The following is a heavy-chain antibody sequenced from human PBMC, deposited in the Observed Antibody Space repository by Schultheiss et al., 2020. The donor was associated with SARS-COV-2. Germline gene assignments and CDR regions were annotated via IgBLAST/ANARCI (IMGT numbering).Heavy chain of an antibody. CDR3: ARYAGYYGSGSFEFDY. V-gene: IGHV3-23*01. D-gene: IGHD3-10*01. CDR1: GFTFSSYS. CDR2: ISGSGGST. Sequence: GGSLRLSCAASGFTFSSYSMNWVRQAPGKGLEWVSAISGSGGSTYYADSVKGRFTISRDNSKNTLYLQMNSLRAEDTAVYYCARYAGYYGSGSFEFDYWGQGTLVTVSS. J-gene: IGHJ4*02.